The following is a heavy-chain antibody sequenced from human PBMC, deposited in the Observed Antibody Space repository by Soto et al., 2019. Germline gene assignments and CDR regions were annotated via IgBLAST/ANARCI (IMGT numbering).Heavy chain of an antibody. CDR2: IGGSGGST. Sequence: PGGSLRLSCAASGFTFSSYAMSWVRQAPGKGLEWVSAIGGSGGSTYYADSVKGRFTISRDNSKNTLYLQMNTLRAEDTAVYYCANGNWNLGYWGQGTLVTVSS. D-gene: IGHD1-1*01. J-gene: IGHJ4*02. CDR1: GFTFSSYA. CDR3: ANGNWNLGY. V-gene: IGHV3-23*01.